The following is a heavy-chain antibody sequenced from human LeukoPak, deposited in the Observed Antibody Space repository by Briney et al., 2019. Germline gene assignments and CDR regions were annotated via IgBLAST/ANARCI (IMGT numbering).Heavy chain of an antibody. J-gene: IGHJ4*02. CDR2: IYHSGST. D-gene: IGHD3-10*01. V-gene: IGHV4-30-2*01. CDR3: AIVGLLGYFDY. CDR1: GGSISSGGFS. Sequence: SETLSLTCAVSGGSISSGGFSWSWIRQPPGKGLEWIGYIYHSGSTYYNPSLKSRVTISVDRSKNQFSLKLSSVTAADTAVYYCAIVGLLGYFDYWGQGTLVTVSS.